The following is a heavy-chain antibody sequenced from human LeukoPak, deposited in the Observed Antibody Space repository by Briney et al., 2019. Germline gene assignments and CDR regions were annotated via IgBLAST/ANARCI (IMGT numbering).Heavy chain of an antibody. Sequence: SETLSLTCTVSGGSISSYYWSWIRQPPGKGLEWIGYIYYSGSTNYNPSLKSRVTISVKTSKNQFSLKLSSVTAADTAVYYCARAGWLREDTFDYWGQGTLVTVSS. CDR2: IYYSGST. CDR3: ARAGWLREDTFDY. V-gene: IGHV4-59*01. D-gene: IGHD3-22*01. J-gene: IGHJ4*02. CDR1: GGSISSYY.